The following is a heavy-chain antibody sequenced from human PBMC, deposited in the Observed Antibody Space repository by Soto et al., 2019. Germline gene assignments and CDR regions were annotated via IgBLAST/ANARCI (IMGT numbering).Heavy chain of an antibody. D-gene: IGHD4-17*01. Sequence: GGPLRLSCAASGSTFSSYSMNWGRQAPGKGLEWVSSISSSSSYIYYADSVKGRFTISRDNAKNSLYLQMNSLRAEDTAVYYCARAPTTGFTADYGMDVWGQGTTVTVSS. CDR2: ISSSSSYI. CDR3: ARAPTTGFTADYGMDV. J-gene: IGHJ6*02. V-gene: IGHV3-21*01. CDR1: GSTFSSYS.